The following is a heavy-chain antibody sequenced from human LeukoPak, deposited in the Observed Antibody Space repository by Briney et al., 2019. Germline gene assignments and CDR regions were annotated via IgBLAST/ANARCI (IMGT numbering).Heavy chain of an antibody. J-gene: IGHJ4*02. CDR3: AKGTCCNSTTCYTVGSFDS. Sequence: GGSLRLSCAASAFTFSRFAMSWVRQAPGKGLEWVSSISNSGASTYYADSVKGRFTISRDNSKNTPYLQMSSLRAEDTAFYYCAKGTCCNSTTCYTVGSFDSWGKGTMVTVSS. D-gene: IGHD2/OR15-2a*01. V-gene: IGHV3-23*01. CDR1: AFTFSRFA. CDR2: ISNSGAST.